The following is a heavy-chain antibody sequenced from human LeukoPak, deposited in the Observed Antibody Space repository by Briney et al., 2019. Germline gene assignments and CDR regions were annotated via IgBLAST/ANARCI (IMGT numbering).Heavy chain of an antibody. CDR2: INPNSGGT. V-gene: IGHV1-2*02. CDR1: GYTFTGYY. J-gene: IGHJ4*02. CDR3: AREPKYCSAGSCYDY. Sequence: ASVKVSCKASGYTFTGYYMHWVRQAPGQGLEWMGWINPNSGGTNYAQKFQGRVTMTRDTSISTAYMELSGLRSDDTAVYYCAREPKYCSAGSCYDYWGQGTLVTVSS. D-gene: IGHD2-15*01.